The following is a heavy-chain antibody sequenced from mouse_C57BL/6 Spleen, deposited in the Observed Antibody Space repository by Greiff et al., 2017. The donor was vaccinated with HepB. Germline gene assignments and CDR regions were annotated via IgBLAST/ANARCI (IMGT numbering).Heavy chain of an antibody. D-gene: IGHD1-1*01. CDR1: GFTFSSYA. V-gene: IGHV5-4*03. Sequence: EVKLMESGGGLVKPGGSLKLSCAASGFTFSSYAMSWVRQTPEKRLEWVATISDGGSYTYYPDNVKGRFTISRDNAKNNLYLQMSHLKSEDTAMYYCASRGVVANYAMDYWGQGTSVTVSS. J-gene: IGHJ4*01. CDR3: ASRGVVANYAMDY. CDR2: ISDGGSYT.